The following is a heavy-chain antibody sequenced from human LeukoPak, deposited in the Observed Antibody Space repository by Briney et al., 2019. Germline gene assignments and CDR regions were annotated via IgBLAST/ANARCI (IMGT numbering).Heavy chain of an antibody. J-gene: IGHJ4*02. CDR1: GGSISSYY. CDR3: ARVSDTAMVTGFDH. CDR2: IYYSGST. D-gene: IGHD5-18*01. V-gene: IGHV4-59*01. Sequence: SETLSLTCTVSGGSISSYYWSWIRQPPGKGLEWIGYIYYSGSTNYNPSLKSRVTISVDTSKNQFSLKLSSVTAADTAVYYCARVSDTAMVTGFDHWGQGTLVTVSS.